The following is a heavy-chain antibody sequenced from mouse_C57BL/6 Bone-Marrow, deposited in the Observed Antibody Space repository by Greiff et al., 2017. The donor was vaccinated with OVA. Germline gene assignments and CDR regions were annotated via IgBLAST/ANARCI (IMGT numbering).Heavy chain of an antibody. CDR1: GYSITSGYY. CDR2: ISYDGSN. J-gene: IGHJ2*01. D-gene: IGHD1-1*01. V-gene: IGHV3-6*01. CDR3: AREGTVVADY. Sequence: VQLQQSGPGLVKPSPSLSLTCSVTGYSITSGYYWNWIRQFPGNKLEWMGYISYDGSNNYNPSLKNRISITRDTSKYQLFLKLNSVPTEDTARYYWAREGTVVADYWGQGTTLTVSS.